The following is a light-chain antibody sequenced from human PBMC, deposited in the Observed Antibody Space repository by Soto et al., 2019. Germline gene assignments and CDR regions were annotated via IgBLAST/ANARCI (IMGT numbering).Light chain of an antibody. V-gene: IGLV1-44*01. Sequence: QSVLTQPPSASGTPGQRVTISCFGSNSNIGSNTVNWYQQVSGSAPKLLIYSDSQRPSGVPDRLSGSRSGTSASLAISGLQTEDEADYFCAAWDDSLKGPVFGGGTKVTVL. CDR1: NSNIGSNT. J-gene: IGLJ3*02. CDR3: AAWDDSLKGPV. CDR2: SDS.